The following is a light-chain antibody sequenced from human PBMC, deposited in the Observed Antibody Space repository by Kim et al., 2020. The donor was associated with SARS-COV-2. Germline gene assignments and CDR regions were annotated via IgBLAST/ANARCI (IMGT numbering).Light chain of an antibody. CDR1: QSISGW. CDR3: QQYNSWPLT. V-gene: IGKV1-5*01. J-gene: IGKJ4*01. Sequence: DIQMTQFPSALSASVGDRVTITCRASQSISGWLAWYQQRAGKAPKLLIYDASTLESGVPSRFSASGFGTDFTLTISSLQPDDFATYHCQQYNSWPLTFGGGTKVDIK. CDR2: DAS.